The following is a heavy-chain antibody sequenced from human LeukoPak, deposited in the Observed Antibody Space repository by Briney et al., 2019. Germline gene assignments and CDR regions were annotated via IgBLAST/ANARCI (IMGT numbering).Heavy chain of an antibody. CDR3: AGSYGFFPRFDY. CDR1: GGSFSGYY. D-gene: IGHD5-18*01. J-gene: IGHJ4*02. Sequence: SETLSLTCAVYGGSFSGYYWSGIRQPPGKGLEWIGEINHSGSTNYNPSLKSRVTISVDTSKNQFSLKLSSVTAADTAVYYCAGSYGFFPRFDYWGQGTLVTVSS. CDR2: INHSGST. V-gene: IGHV4-34*01.